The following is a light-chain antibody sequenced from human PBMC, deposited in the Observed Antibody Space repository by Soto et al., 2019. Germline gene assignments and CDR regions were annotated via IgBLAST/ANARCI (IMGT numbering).Light chain of an antibody. J-gene: IGLJ1*01. Sequence: QAVVTQEPSLTVSPGGTVTLTCGSSTGAVTSGHYPYWFQQKPGQAPRTLIYDTSNKHSWTPARFSGSLLGGKAALTLSGAHPEDEAEYYCLLSYSGGRGVFGTRTKLTVL. V-gene: IGLV7-46*01. CDR2: DTS. CDR1: TGAVTSGHY. CDR3: LLSYSGGRGV.